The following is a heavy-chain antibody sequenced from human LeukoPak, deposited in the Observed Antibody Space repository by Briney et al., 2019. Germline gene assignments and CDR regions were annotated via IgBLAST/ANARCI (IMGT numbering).Heavy chain of an antibody. J-gene: IGHJ4*02. CDR2: ISSNSRNI. V-gene: IGHV3-21*04. CDR3: AKDSPPGYDFWSV. CDR1: GFTFSTYT. D-gene: IGHD3-3*01. Sequence: GGSLRLSCAASGFTFSTYTMNWVRQAPGKGLEWVASISSNSRNIYYADSVKGRFTVSRDNTKNSLYQQMNSLRAEDTAVYYCAKDSPPGYDFWSVWGQGTLVTVSS.